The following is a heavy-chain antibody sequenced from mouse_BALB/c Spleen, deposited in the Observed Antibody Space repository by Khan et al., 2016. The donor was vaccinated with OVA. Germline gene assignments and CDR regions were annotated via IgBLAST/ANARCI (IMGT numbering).Heavy chain of an antibody. Sequence: VELVESGPGLVQPSQSLSITCTVSGFSLTTYGVHWVRQSPEKGLEWLGVIWSGGTTDYSAAFISRLSITKDNSKSQVFFKMNSLQANDTAIYYCARNYDYDEGLAYWGQGTLDTVSA. CDR2: IWSGGTT. D-gene: IGHD2-4*01. J-gene: IGHJ3*01. V-gene: IGHV2-2*02. CDR1: GFSLTTYG. CDR3: ARNYDYDEGLAY.